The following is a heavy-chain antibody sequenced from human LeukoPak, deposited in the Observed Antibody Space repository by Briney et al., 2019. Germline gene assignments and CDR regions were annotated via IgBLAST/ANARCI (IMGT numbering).Heavy chain of an antibody. V-gene: IGHV3-21*01. CDR2: ISSASSYI. Sequence: GGSLRLSCATSGLIFDTFGMGWVRQAPGKGLEWVSYISSASSYIYYADSVKGRFTISRDNAKNSLFLQMNSLRGEDTAVYYCAREGLVLDAFDIWGQGTLVTVSS. CDR1: GLIFDTFG. J-gene: IGHJ3*02. CDR3: AREGLVLDAFDI.